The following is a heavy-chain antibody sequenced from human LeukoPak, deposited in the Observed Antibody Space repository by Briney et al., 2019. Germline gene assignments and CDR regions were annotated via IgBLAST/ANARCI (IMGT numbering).Heavy chain of an antibody. CDR2: TVGSRPDT. D-gene: IGHD5-12*01. J-gene: IGHJ4*02. V-gene: IGHV3-23*01. CDR1: GFTFTNYA. CDR3: AREKRGYDSRQSFDY. Sequence: GGSLRLSCAASGFTFTNYAMSWVRQTPGKGLEWVAATVGSRPDTYHADSVKGRFTVSRDNSRNTLYLQMNSLRVEDTAVYYCAREKRGYDSRQSFDYWGQGTLVTVSS.